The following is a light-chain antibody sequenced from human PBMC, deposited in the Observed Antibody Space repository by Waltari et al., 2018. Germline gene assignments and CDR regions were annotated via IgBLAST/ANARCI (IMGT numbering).Light chain of an antibody. Sequence: DIQMTQSPSTLSASVGDRVTITCRASQTISSWLAWYQQTPSKPPKLLIYKASSLESGVPSTFSGRGSGTEFTLTISSLQPDDFATYYCQQYDSYPFTFGPGTRVDIK. J-gene: IGKJ3*01. CDR2: KAS. V-gene: IGKV1-5*03. CDR1: QTISSW. CDR3: QQYDSYPFT.